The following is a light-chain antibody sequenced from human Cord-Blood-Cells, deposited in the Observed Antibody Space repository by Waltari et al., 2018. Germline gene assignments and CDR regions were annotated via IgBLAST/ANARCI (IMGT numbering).Light chain of an antibody. CDR2: YVS. V-gene: IGLV2-14*01. CDR3: SAYTSSSTRVV. J-gene: IGLJ2*01. Sequence: QSALTQPASVSGSPGQSITISCTGTSSDVGGYNYVSCYQQHPGNTPKLMVYYVSIRPSGVSNRFSGYKCGNRASLTVSGLQAEDGADYYCSAYTSSSTRVVFGGGTKLTVL. CDR1: SSDVGGYNY.